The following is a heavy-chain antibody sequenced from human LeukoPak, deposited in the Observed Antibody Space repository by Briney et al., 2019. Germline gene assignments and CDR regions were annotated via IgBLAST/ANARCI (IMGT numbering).Heavy chain of an antibody. CDR3: AREGDSNSVGWFDP. D-gene: IGHD6-13*01. Sequence: SETLSLTCTVPGYSISSDYYWGWIRQPPGKGLEWIGSIYHSGSTYYNPSLKSRVTISVDTSKNQFSLKLSSVTAADTAVYYCAREGDSNSVGWFDPWGQGTLVTVSS. V-gene: IGHV4-38-2*02. CDR1: GYSISSDYY. CDR2: IYHSGST. J-gene: IGHJ5*02.